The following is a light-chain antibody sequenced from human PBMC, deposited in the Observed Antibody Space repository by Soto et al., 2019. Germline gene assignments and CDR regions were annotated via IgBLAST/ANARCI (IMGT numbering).Light chain of an antibody. Sequence: QSVLTQPPSVSAAPGQTVTISCSGSNSNIGNNYVSWYQQLPGTAPKLLIYENNKRPSGIPDRFSGSKSVTSATLGITGLQTGDEADYYCGTWDSSLSAYVFGTGTKLTVL. CDR3: GTWDSSLSAYV. CDR1: NSNIGNNY. V-gene: IGLV1-51*02. CDR2: ENN. J-gene: IGLJ1*01.